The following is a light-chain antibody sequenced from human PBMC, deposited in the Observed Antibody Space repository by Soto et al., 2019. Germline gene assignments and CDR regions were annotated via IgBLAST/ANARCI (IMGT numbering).Light chain of an antibody. V-gene: IGKV3-15*01. J-gene: IGKJ4*01. Sequence: EVVMTQSPATLSLSPGERATLSCRASQSVSSNLAWYQQKPGQAPRLLIYGASTRATVIPARFSGSGFGTECTLSISSLQSEGCAVYYCQEYNNWPLTFGGGTKVEIK. CDR3: QEYNNWPLT. CDR1: QSVSSN. CDR2: GAS.